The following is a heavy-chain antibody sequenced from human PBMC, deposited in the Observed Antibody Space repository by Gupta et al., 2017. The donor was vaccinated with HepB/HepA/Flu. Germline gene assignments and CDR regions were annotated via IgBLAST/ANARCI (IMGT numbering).Heavy chain of an antibody. V-gene: IGHV3-33*01. CDR2: IWYDGSNK. D-gene: IGHD5-24*01. CDR1: GFTFSSYG. CDR3: ARDGEMGGDDAVMYYFDY. J-gene: IGHJ4*02. Sequence: QVQLVESGGGVVQPGRSLRLSCAASGFTFSSYGMHWVRQAPGKGLEWVAVIWYDGSNKYYADSVKGRVTISRDNSKNTLYRQMNSLRAEDTAVYYCARDGEMGGDDAVMYYFDYWGQGTLVTVSS.